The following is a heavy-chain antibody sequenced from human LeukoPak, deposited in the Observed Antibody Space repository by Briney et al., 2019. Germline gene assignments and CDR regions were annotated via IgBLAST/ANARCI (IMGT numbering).Heavy chain of an antibody. Sequence: GGSLRLSCAASGFTFSSYAMHWVRQAPGKGLEWVAVISYDGSNKYYADSVKGRFTISRDNSKNTLYLQMNSLRAEDTAVYYCATGVSGGYWGQGTLVTVSS. CDR3: ATGVSGGY. J-gene: IGHJ4*02. CDR2: ISYDGSNK. D-gene: IGHD2-15*01. CDR1: GFTFSSYA. V-gene: IGHV3-30*04.